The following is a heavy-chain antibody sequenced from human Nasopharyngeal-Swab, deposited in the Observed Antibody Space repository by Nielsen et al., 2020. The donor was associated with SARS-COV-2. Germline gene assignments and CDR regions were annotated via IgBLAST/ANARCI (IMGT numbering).Heavy chain of an antibody. D-gene: IGHD3-16*01. CDR2: ITGSGDAT. V-gene: IGHV3-23*01. J-gene: IGHJ6*02. CDR3: AKDGVRLNGIDV. CDR1: GFTFSSYT. Sequence: GESLKLSCGSSGFTFSSYTMSWVRQAPGRRLEWVSAITGSGDATNYEDSVRGRFTISRDNSKSTLYLQMNSLRAEDTAEYFCAKDGVRLNGIDVWGQGTTVTVSS.